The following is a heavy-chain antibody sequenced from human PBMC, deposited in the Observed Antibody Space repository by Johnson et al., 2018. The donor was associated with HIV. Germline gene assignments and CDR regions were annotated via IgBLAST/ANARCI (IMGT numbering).Heavy chain of an antibody. CDR2: IWPDGSNR. Sequence: QVQLVESGGGVVRPGRSLRLSCAASGFTVSSNYMSWVRQAPVKGLEWVALIWPDGSNRYYADSVKGRFTISRDNSKNTLYLQMNSLRAEDTAVYYCAKGGANDAFDIWGQGTMVTVSS. J-gene: IGHJ3*02. CDR3: AKGGANDAFDI. D-gene: IGHD3-16*01. CDR1: GFTVSSNY. V-gene: IGHV3-30*18.